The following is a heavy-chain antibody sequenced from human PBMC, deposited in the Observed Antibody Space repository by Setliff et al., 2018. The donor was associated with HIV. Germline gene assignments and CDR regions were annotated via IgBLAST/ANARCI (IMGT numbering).Heavy chain of an antibody. D-gene: IGHD3-22*01. J-gene: IGHJ6*03. CDR3: ARARRDSYDRGRRNHYYIDV. CDR1: GYTFTSYD. Sequence: ASVKVSCKASGYTFTSYDINWVRQATGQGLEWMGWMNPNSGNTGYAQKFQGRVTMTRDASISTAYMELNTLKFEDTAVYYCARARRDSYDRGRRNHYYIDVWGKGTTITVSS. CDR2: MNPNSGNT. V-gene: IGHV1-8*02.